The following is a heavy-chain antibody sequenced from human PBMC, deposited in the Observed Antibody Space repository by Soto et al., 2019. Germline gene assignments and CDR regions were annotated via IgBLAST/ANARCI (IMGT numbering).Heavy chain of an antibody. Sequence: QVPLVQSGAEVKKPGSSVKVSCTASGGTFSKYSISWIRQAPGQGLEWMGRIIPYLSVTNYAQKFKGRVTINADKSTGTAYMELNNLRSEDTAVYFCASGRAPDVDYWGQGTLITVSS. CDR3: ASGRAPDVDY. CDR1: GGTFSKYS. V-gene: IGHV1-69*02. CDR2: IIPYLSVT. J-gene: IGHJ4*02.